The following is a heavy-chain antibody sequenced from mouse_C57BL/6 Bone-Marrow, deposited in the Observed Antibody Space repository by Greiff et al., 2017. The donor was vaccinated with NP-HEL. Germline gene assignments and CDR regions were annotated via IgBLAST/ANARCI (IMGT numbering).Heavy chain of an antibody. V-gene: IGHV1-55*01. D-gene: IGHD2-5*01. CDR3: ARRGYYSNYEDY. J-gene: IGHJ2*01. CDR1: GYTFTSYW. Sequence: VKLQQPGAELVKPGASVKMSCKASGYTFTSYWITWVKQRPGQGLEWIGDIYPGSGSTNYNEKFKSKATLTVDTSSSTAYMQLSSLTSEDSAVYYCARRGYYSNYEDYWGQGTTLTVSS. CDR2: IYPGSGST.